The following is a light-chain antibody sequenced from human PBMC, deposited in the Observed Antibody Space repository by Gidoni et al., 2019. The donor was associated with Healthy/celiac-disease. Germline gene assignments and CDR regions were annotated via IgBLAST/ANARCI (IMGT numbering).Light chain of an antibody. CDR2: LGS. CDR1: QSLLHSNGYNY. V-gene: IGKV2-28*01. Sequence: DIVMTQSPLSLPVTPGEPASISCRASQSLLHSNGYNYLDCYLQKPGQSPQLLIYLGSNRASGVPDRFSGSGSGTDFTLKISRVEAEDVGVYYCMQALQTPQWTFXQXTKVEIK. J-gene: IGKJ1*01. CDR3: MQALQTPQWT.